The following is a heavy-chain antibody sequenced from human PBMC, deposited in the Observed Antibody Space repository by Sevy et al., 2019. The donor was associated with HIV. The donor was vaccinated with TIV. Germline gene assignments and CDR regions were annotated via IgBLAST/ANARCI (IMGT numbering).Heavy chain of an antibody. J-gene: IGHJ6*02. V-gene: IGHV1-24*01. Sequence: ASVKVSCKVSGYTISELPMHWVRQAPGKGLEWLGGFDPEDGETIYAQKFQGRVTMTEDTSTDTAYMELSRLRSEDTAVYYCATLDFWSDHPFYGTDVWGHGTTVTVS. CDR3: ATLDFWSDHPFYGTDV. CDR2: FDPEDGET. D-gene: IGHD3-3*01. CDR1: GYTISELP.